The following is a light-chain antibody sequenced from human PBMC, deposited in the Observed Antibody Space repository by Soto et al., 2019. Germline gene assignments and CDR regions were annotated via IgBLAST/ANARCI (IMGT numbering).Light chain of an antibody. CDR2: DVS. Sequence: QSVLTQPASVSGSPGQSITISCTGTSSDVGGYNYVSWYQQHPGKAPKLMIYDVSNRPSGVSNRFSGSKSGNTASLTISGLQAEDEDDYYCSSYTSSSTLLAVFGTGTKVTVL. V-gene: IGLV2-14*01. CDR3: SSYTSSSTLLAV. CDR1: SSDVGGYNY. J-gene: IGLJ1*01.